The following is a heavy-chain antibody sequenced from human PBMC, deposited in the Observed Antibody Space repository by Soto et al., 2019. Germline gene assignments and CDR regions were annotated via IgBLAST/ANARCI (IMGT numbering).Heavy chain of an antibody. J-gene: IGHJ4*02. Sequence: SVKVSCKASGYTFSSHTISWVRQAPGQGLEWMGRIIPSLDIANYAQRFQGRVTITADKSTTTAYMELSSLTPEDTAMYYCARDTSLYGDFDFWGQGTRVTVSS. D-gene: IGHD4-17*01. CDR1: GYTFSSHT. CDR3: ARDTSLYGDFDF. V-gene: IGHV1-69*04. CDR2: IIPSLDIA.